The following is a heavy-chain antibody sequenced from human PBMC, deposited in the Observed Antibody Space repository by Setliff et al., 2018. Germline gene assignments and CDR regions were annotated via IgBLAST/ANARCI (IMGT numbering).Heavy chain of an antibody. D-gene: IGHD4-17*01. J-gene: IGHJ4*02. CDR1: GNTFTGYY. Sequence: ASVKVSCKASGNTFTGYYIHWLRQAPGQGLEWMGCINPNSGDTTFAQKFQGRVTITRDTSNSTDYMDLSRLTSDDTAVYYCAREVLSTVVAWDYWGQGTLGTVPQ. CDR3: AREVLSTVVAWDY. V-gene: IGHV1-2*02. CDR2: INPNSGDT.